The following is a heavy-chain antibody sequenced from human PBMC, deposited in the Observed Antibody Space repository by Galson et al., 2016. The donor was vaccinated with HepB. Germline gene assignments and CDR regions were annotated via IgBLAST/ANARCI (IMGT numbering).Heavy chain of an antibody. CDR1: GGSISSGDYY. D-gene: IGHD2-15*01. CDR3: ARQGRYCSGGSCYRRIDY. Sequence: TLSLTCTVSGGSISSGDYYWRWIRQPPGKGLEWIGYIYYSGSTYYNPSLKSRVTVSVDTSKNQFSLKLRSVTAADTAVYYCARQGRYCSGGSCYRRIDYWGQGTLVTVSS. J-gene: IGHJ4*02. V-gene: IGHV4-30-4*01. CDR2: IYYSGST.